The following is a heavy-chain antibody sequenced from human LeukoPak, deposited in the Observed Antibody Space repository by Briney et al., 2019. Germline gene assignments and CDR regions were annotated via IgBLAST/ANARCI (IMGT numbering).Heavy chain of an antibody. J-gene: IGHJ4*02. V-gene: IGHV3-30*04. D-gene: IGHD2-8*01. CDR2: ISYDGSNK. CDR3: ARDLQMVYASYYFDY. CDR1: GFTFSSYA. Sequence: GGSLRLSCAASGFTFSSYAMSWVRQAPGKGLEWVAVISYDGSNKYYADSVKGRFTISRDNSKNTLYLQMNSLRAEDTAVYYCARDLQMVYASYYFDYWGQGTLVTVSS.